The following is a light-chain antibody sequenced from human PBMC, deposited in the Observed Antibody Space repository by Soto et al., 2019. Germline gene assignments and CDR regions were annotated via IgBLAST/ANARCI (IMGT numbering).Light chain of an antibody. J-gene: IGKJ3*01. CDR2: KAS. CDR3: QQYHSYPFT. V-gene: IGKV1-5*03. Sequence: DIQMTQSPSTLSASVGDRVTITCRASQSISSWLAWYQQKPGKAPKLLIYKASSLESGVPSRFSGSGSGTEFPLTIRSPPLDDFAPYYCQQYHSYPFTFGPGTKVDIK. CDR1: QSISSW.